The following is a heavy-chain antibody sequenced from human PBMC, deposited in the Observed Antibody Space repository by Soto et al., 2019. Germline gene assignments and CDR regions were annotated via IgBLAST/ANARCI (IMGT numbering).Heavy chain of an antibody. Sequence: EVQLVESGGGLVQPGGSLRLSCAASGLIFGNYWMTWIRQAPGKGLEWVGNIKQDGSEKYFADSVKGRFSISRDNAENSLYLQMHSLRVEDTAVYYCARDFRFSEDFWGQGTLVTVSS. J-gene: IGHJ4*02. D-gene: IGHD3-3*01. V-gene: IGHV3-7*01. CDR1: GLIFGNYW. CDR3: ARDFRFSEDF. CDR2: IKQDGSEK.